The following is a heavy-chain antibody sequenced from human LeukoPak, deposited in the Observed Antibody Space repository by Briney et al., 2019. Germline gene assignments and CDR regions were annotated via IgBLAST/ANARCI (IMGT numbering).Heavy chain of an antibody. CDR1: GFTFDHYA. D-gene: IGHD1-14*01. Sequence: GGSLRLSCAASGFTFDHYAMHWVRQAPGKGLEWVSLISWDGGSTYYADSVKGRFTISRDNSKNSLYLQMNSLRAEDTALYYCAKDSVRRYTPRNLYYYYMDVWGKGTTVTVSS. CDR2: ISWDGGST. J-gene: IGHJ6*03. CDR3: AKDSVRRYTPRNLYYYYMDV. V-gene: IGHV3-43D*03.